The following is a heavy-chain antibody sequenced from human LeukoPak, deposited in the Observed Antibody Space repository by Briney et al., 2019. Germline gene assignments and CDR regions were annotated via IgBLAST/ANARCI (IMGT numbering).Heavy chain of an antibody. D-gene: IGHD1-26*01. J-gene: IGHJ1*01. CDR3: ARGGGGSYYFGHFQH. Sequence: PSETLSLTCAVYGGSFSGYYWSWIRQPPGKGLEWIGYIYYSGSTNYNPSLKSRVTISVDTSKNQFSLKLSSVTAADTAVYYCARGGGGSYYFGHFQHWGQGTLVTVSS. CDR2: IYYSGST. CDR1: GGSFSGYY. V-gene: IGHV4-59*01.